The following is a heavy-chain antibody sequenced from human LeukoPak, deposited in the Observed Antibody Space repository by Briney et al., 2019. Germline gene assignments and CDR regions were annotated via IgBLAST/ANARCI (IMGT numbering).Heavy chain of an antibody. J-gene: IGHJ4*02. V-gene: IGHV4-61*02. CDR2: IYTSGST. CDR1: GGSIGSTSYY. D-gene: IGHD1-26*01. Sequence: SETLSLTCSVSGGSIGSTSYYWGWIRQPPGKGLEWIGRIYTSGSTNYNPSLKSRVTISVDTSKNQFSLKLSSVTAADTAVYYCAREVVGATPDYWGQGTLVTVSS. CDR3: AREVVGATPDY.